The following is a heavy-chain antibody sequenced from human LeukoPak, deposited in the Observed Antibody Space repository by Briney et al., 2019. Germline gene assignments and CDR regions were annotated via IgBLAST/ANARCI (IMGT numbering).Heavy chain of an antibody. J-gene: IGHJ5*02. V-gene: IGHV5-51*01. CDR3: ARQGYGKYNWFDP. CDR1: GYSFTSYW. D-gene: IGHD5-18*01. Sequence: GESLRISCKGSGYSFTSYWIGWVRQMPGKGLEWMGIIYPGDSDTRYSPSFQGQVTISADKSISTAYLQWSGLKASDTAMYYCARQGYGKYNWFDPWGQGTLVTVSS. CDR2: IYPGDSDT.